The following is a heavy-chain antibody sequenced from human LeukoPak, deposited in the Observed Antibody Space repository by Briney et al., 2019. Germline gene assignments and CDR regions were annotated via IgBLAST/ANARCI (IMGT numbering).Heavy chain of an antibody. CDR1: GGSISGYY. CDR3: ARGGYYYDSSGYYSFDY. V-gene: IGHV4-59*12. J-gene: IGHJ4*02. D-gene: IGHD3-22*01. Sequence: SETLSLTCTVSGGSISGYYWSWIRQPPGKGLEWIGYIYYSGSTNYNPSLKSRVTMSVDTSRNQFSLKLSSVTAADTAVYYCARGGYYYDSSGYYSFDYWGQGTLVTVSS. CDR2: IYYSGST.